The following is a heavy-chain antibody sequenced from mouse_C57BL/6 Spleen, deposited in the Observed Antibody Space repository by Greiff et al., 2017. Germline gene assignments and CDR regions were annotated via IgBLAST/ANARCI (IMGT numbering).Heavy chain of an antibody. CDR3: ARSRAYYSNYDY. V-gene: IGHV1-80*01. D-gene: IGHD2-5*01. J-gene: IGHJ2*01. Sequence: QVQLKQSGAELVKPGASVKISCKASGYAFSSYWMNWVKQRPGKGLEWIGQIYPGDGDTNYNGKFKGKATLTADKSSSTAYMQLSSLPSEDSAVYFCARSRAYYSNYDYWGQGTTLTVSS. CDR2: IYPGDGDT. CDR1: GYAFSSYW.